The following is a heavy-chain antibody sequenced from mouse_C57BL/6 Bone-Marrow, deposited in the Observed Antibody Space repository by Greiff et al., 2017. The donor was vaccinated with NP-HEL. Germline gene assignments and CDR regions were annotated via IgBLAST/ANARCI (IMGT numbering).Heavy chain of an antibody. V-gene: IGHV1-55*01. CDR2: IYPGSGST. CDR1: GYTFTSYW. Sequence: QVQLQQPGAELVKPGASVKMSCKASGYTFTSYWITWVKQRPGQGLEWIGDIYPGSGSTNYNEKFKSKATLTVDTSSSTAYMQLSSLTSEDSAVYYGARRGLRLRRGFAYWGQGTLVTVSA. D-gene: IGHD3-2*02. J-gene: IGHJ3*01. CDR3: ARRGLRLRRGFAY.